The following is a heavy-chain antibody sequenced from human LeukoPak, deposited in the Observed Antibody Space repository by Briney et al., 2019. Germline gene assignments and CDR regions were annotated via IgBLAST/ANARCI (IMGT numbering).Heavy chain of an antibody. D-gene: IGHD5-18*01. CDR3: ARGDVDTAMAFDY. Sequence: TGGSLRLSWAASGXTFSSYWMHWVRQAPGKGLVWVSRINSDGSSTSYADSVKGRFTISRDNAKNTLYLQMNSLRAEDTAVYYCARGDVDTAMAFDYWGQGTLVTVSS. V-gene: IGHV3-74*01. J-gene: IGHJ4*02. CDR2: INSDGSST. CDR1: GXTFSSYW.